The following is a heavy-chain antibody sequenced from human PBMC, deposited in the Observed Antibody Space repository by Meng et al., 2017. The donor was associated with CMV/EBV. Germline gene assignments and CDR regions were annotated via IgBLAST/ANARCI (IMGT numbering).Heavy chain of an antibody. CDR2: IRYDGSSK. V-gene: IGHV3-30*02. D-gene: IGHD3-10*01. Sequence: GGSLRLSCAASGFTFSSYGMHWVRQAPGKGLEWVAFIRYDGSSKYYADSVKGRFTISRDNSKNTLYLQMNSLRAEDTAVYYCAKDQWFGELLYYYYGMDVWGQGTTVTVSS. J-gene: IGHJ6*02. CDR1: GFTFSSYG. CDR3: AKDQWFGELLYYYYGMDV.